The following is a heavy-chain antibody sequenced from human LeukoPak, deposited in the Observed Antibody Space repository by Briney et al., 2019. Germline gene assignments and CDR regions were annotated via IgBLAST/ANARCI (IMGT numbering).Heavy chain of an antibody. Sequence: GGSLRLSCAASGFTFDDYAMHWVRQAPGKGLEWVANIKQDGSQKYYVHSVKGRFTISRDNAKNSLYLQMNSLRAEDTAVYYCAREKSGSNAAFDYWGQGTLVTVSS. J-gene: IGHJ4*02. CDR3: AREKSGSNAAFDY. CDR2: IKQDGSQK. D-gene: IGHD1-26*01. CDR1: GFTFDDYA. V-gene: IGHV3-7*01.